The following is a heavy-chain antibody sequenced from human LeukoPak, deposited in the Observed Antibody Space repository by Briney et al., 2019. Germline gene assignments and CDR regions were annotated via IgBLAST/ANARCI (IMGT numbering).Heavy chain of an antibody. CDR1: GYSISSGYY. V-gene: IGHV4-38-2*02. D-gene: IGHD3-10*01. Sequence: TSSETLSLTCTVSGYSISSGYYWGWIRQPPGKGLEWIGGIYHSGSTYYNPSLKSRVTISVDTSKNQFSLKLSSVTAADTAVYYCARERASGSGSLYWGQGTLVTVSS. CDR3: ARERASGSGSLY. J-gene: IGHJ4*02. CDR2: IYHSGST.